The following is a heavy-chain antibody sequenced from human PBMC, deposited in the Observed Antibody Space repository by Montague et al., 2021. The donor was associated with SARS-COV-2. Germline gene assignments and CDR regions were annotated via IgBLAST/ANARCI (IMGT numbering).Heavy chain of an antibody. J-gene: IGHJ3*01. CDR1: GGSLNKHY. V-gene: IGHV4-59*11. CDR3: AGSISSSGARDN. CDR2: IFYNGNT. D-gene: IGHD3-22*01. Sequence: ETLSLTCTVSGGSLNKHYWSWIRKAPGKELEWLGNIFYNGNTNXXVFLWGRVSMSLDTPQNQFSPRLTSLTAADTAVYYCAGSISSSGARDNWGQGTMVTVSS.